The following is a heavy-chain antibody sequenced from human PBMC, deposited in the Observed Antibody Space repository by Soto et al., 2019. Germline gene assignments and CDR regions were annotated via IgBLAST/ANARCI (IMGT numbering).Heavy chain of an antibody. J-gene: IGHJ6*02. CDR1: GFTFSSYW. D-gene: IGHD5-18*01. CDR3: ARVQAIGYSYGKYYYGMDV. Sequence: GGSLRLSCAASGFTFSSYWMSWVRQAPGKGLEWVANIKQDGSEKYYVDSVKGRFTISRDNAKNSLYLQMNSLRAEDTAVYYCARVQAIGYSYGKYYYGMDVWGQGTT. V-gene: IGHV3-7*03. CDR2: IKQDGSEK.